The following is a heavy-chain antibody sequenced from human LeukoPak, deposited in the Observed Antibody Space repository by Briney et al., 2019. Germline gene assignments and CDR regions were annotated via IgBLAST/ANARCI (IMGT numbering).Heavy chain of an antibody. V-gene: IGHV5-51*01. CDR2: IYPGDSDT. J-gene: IGHJ4*02. CDR1: GYSFTSYW. Sequence: GESLKIYCKGSGYSFTSYWIGWVRQMPGKGLEGMGIIYPGDSDTRYSPSFQGQDTISADKSISTAYLQWSSLKASDTAIYYCARHETGPYFDYWGQGTLVTVSS. D-gene: IGHD1-1*01. CDR3: ARHETGPYFDY.